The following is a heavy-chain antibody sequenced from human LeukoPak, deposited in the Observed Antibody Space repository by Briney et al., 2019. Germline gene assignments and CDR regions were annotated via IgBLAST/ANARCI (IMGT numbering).Heavy chain of an antibody. V-gene: IGHV3-53*01. CDR1: GFTVSSNY. CDR3: ASTSNRQLSLNYYYYGMDV. Sequence: GGSLRLSCAASGFTVSSNYMSWVRQAPGKGLEWVSVICSGGSTCYADSVKGRFTISRDNSKNTLYLQMNSLRAEDTAVYYCASTSNRQLSLNYYYYGMDVWGQGTTVTVSS. CDR2: ICSGGST. J-gene: IGHJ6*02. D-gene: IGHD3-16*02.